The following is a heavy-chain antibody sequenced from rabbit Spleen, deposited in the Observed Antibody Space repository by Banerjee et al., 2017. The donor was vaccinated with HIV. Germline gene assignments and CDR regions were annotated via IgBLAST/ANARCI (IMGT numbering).Heavy chain of an antibody. CDR1: GVSFNDKDV. CDR3: ARDAGSSFSTYGMDL. CDR2: IYAGSSGGT. J-gene: IGHJ6*01. Sequence: QEQLEESGGGLVKPEGSLTLTCKASGVSFNDKDVMCWVRQAPGKRLEWIASIYAGSSGGTYSATWGEGRFIITKASSSTVVLRMTSLTAADTATYYCARDAGSSFSTYGMDLWGQGTLVTVS. D-gene: IGHD8-1*01. V-gene: IGHV1S45*01.